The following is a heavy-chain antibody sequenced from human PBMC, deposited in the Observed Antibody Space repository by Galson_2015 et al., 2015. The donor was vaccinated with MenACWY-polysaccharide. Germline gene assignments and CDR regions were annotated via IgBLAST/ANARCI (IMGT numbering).Heavy chain of an antibody. Sequence: SLRLSCAASGFTFSNYGMHWVRQAPGKGLEWVAVISSDAKNIFYANSVKGRFTVSRDNSKSTLYLQMNSLRAEDTAVYHCAKDRVLVPAASRDVDYWGQETLVTVSS. V-gene: IGHV3-30*18. J-gene: IGHJ4*02. D-gene: IGHD2-2*01. CDR2: ISSDAKNI. CDR1: GFTFSNYG. CDR3: AKDRVLVPAASRDVDY.